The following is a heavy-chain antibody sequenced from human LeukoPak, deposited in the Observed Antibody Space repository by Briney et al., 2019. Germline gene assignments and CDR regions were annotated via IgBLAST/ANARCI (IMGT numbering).Heavy chain of an antibody. V-gene: IGHV3-30-3*01. D-gene: IGHD6-13*01. J-gene: IGHJ4*02. CDR1: GFTFSSYA. CDR3: ARRGIAEREYYFDY. Sequence: GGSLRLSCAASGFTFSSYAMHWVRQAPGKGLEWVAVISYDGSNKYYADSVKGRFTISRDNSKNTLYLQMNSLRAEDTAVYYCARRGIAEREYYFDYWGQGTLVTVSS. CDR2: ISYDGSNK.